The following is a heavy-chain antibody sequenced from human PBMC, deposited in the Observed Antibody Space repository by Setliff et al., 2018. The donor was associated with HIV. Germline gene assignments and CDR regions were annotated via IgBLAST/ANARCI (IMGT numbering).Heavy chain of an antibody. Sequence: ASVKVSCKTSDYTFTNYGIYWVRQAPGQGLEWMGWVSNYNGNTNYAQKFHGRVTLSADTSKNQLSLKLTSVTTEDTGVYYCAKTVPHSAAQDAFDIWGQGTVVTVSS. CDR1: DYTFTNYG. J-gene: IGHJ3*02. D-gene: IGHD4-4*01. CDR3: AKTVPHSAAQDAFDI. CDR2: VSNYNGNT. V-gene: IGHV1-18*01.